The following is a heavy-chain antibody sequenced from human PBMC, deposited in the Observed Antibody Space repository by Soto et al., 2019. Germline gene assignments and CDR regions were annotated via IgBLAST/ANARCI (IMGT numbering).Heavy chain of an antibody. Sequence: ASVKVSCKASGFSFTGYYIHWLRQAPGQGLEWMGWINAHSGGTEYAQKFQGWVTMTRDTSISTAYMDLIRLTSDDTAVYYCARGMEMATTHWFDPWGQGTLVTLSS. J-gene: IGHJ5*02. CDR3: ARGMEMATTHWFDP. D-gene: IGHD5-12*01. V-gene: IGHV1-2*04. CDR2: INAHSGGT. CDR1: GFSFTGYY.